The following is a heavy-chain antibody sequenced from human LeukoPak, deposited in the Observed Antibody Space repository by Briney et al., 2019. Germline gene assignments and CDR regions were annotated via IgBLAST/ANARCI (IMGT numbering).Heavy chain of an antibody. CDR2: IYSGGST. J-gene: IGHJ6*02. D-gene: IGHD6-6*01. CDR1: GFTVSSNY. V-gene: IGHV3-66*02. Sequence: GGSLRLSCAASGFTVSSNYMSWVRQAPGKGLEWVSVIYSGGSTYYADSVKGRFTISRDNSKNTLCLQMNSLRAEDSAVYYCARDSRSGYYYGMDVWGQGTTVTVSS. CDR3: ARDSRSGYYYGMDV.